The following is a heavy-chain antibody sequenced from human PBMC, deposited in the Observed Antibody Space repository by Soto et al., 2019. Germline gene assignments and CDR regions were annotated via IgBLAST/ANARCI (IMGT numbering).Heavy chain of an antibody. CDR2: INHSGST. V-gene: IGHV4-34*01. Sequence: SETLSLTCAVYCGSFSGYYWSWIRQPPGKGLEWIGEINHSGSTNYNPSLKSRVTISVDTSKNQFSLKLSSVTAADTAVYSCARGQVTWIQLWFWFDYWGQGTLVTVSS. D-gene: IGHD5-18*01. CDR1: CGSFSGYY. J-gene: IGHJ4*02. CDR3: ARGQVTWIQLWFWFDY.